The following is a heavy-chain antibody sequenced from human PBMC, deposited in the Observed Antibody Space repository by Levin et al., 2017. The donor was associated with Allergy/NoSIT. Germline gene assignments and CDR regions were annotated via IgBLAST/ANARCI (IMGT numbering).Heavy chain of an antibody. Sequence: SETLSLTCAVYGRSFGGYHWSWNRQLPGKGLEWIGEISNRGFPTYNPSLNTRVPLSLDTSRNQFSLKLHSLTATTTAVYYCAVFLFRYGTFDVWGQGTMVTVSS. J-gene: IGHJ3*01. CDR2: ISNRGFP. CDR3: AVFLFRYGTFDV. V-gene: IGHV4-34*01. D-gene: IGHD3-3*01. CDR1: GRSFGGYH.